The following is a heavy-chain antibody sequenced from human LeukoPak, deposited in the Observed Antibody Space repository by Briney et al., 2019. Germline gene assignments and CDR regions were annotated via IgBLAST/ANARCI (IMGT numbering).Heavy chain of an antibody. J-gene: IGHJ4*02. CDR3: ARADRGTYYNYYLGS. D-gene: IGHD1-26*01. Sequence: PGGSLRLSCAASGFTFSSYAMHWVRQAPGKGLEWVAVISNDGGTKYYPDSVKGRFTISRDNSRNTLYLQMNSLRAEEPAVYYCARADRGTYYNYYLGSWGQGTLVTVSS. CDR1: GFTFSSYA. V-gene: IGHV3-30*04. CDR2: ISNDGGTK.